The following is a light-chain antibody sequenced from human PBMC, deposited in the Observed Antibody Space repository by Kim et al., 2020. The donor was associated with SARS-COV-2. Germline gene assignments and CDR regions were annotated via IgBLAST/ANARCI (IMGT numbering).Light chain of an antibody. Sequence: ELTQPPSASGIPGQRVTISCSGSDSNVGDHGANWYQVLPGTAPKLLMYASNQRPSGVPDRFSGSKSGTSASLTISGLRSDDEAEYYCASWDDRLCGYLFGAGTKVTVL. CDR3: ASWDDRLCGYL. CDR2: ASN. V-gene: IGLV1-44*01. CDR1: DSNVGDHG. J-gene: IGLJ1*01.